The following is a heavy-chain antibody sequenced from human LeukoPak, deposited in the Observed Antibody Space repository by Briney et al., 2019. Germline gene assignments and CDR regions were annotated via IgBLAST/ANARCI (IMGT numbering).Heavy chain of an antibody. Sequence: SETLSLTCPVFGGSIGSNIWWSWVRQPPGKGLEWIGEIYHSGNTNYNPSLKSRVTISVDTSKNQFSLKLSSVTAADTAVYYCARSPYGDYVEYFDYWGQGTLVTVSS. D-gene: IGHD4-17*01. J-gene: IGHJ4*02. CDR1: GGSIGSNIW. CDR3: ARSPYGDYVEYFDY. V-gene: IGHV4-4*02. CDR2: IYHSGNT.